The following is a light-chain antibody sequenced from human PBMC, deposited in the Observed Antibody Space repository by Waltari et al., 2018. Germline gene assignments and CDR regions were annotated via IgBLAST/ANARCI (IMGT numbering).Light chain of an antibody. J-gene: IGLJ2*01. CDR3: SSYAGADTVV. V-gene: IGLV2-8*01. Sequence: QSALTQPPSASGSPGQSVTISCTGTSSHVGGYNYVSWYQQYPDKAPKLMIYEVNKRPSGVPDRFSGSKSGNTASLTVSGLQAEDEADYYCSSYAGADTVVFGGGTKLTVL. CDR2: EVN. CDR1: SSHVGGYNY.